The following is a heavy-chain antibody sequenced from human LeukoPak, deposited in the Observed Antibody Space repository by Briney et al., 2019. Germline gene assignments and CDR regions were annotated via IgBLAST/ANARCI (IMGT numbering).Heavy chain of an antibody. D-gene: IGHD6-13*01. CDR1: GYIFTSYW. J-gene: IGHJ3*02. CDR2: IYTGDSDT. Sequence: GESLKISCKASGYIFTSYWIGWVRRMPGKGVEWRGIIYTGDSDTRYSPSLQGQVTISADKSISTAYLQWSSLKASDTAMYYWARQAAGIRRAFDIWGQGTMVTVSS. CDR3: ARQAAGIRRAFDI. V-gene: IGHV5-51*01.